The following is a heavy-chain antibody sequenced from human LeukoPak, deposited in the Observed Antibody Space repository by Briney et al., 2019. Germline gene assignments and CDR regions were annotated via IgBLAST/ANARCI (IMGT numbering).Heavy chain of an antibody. CDR2: ISYSGTN. D-gene: IGHD7-27*01. CDR3: ASLGTLRS. J-gene: IGHJ5*02. CDR1: GGSVSSSSYY. Sequence: PSETLSLTCTVSGGSVSSSSYYWGWIRQPPGKGLEWIGSISYSGTNYNNPSLKSRVSISIDTSKNQFSVKLTSVTPAETAMYYCASLGTLRSWGQGTLVTVPS. V-gene: IGHV4-39*01.